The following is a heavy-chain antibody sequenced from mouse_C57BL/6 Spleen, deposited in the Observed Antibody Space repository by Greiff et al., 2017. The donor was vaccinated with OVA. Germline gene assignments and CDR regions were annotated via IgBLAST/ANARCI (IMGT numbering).Heavy chain of an antibody. CDR3: TREYYGSSLYYFDY. CDR2: ISSGGDYI. D-gene: IGHD1-1*01. CDR1: GFTFSSYA. Sequence: EVQLMESGEGLVKPGGSLKLSCAASGFTFSSYAMSWVRQTPEKRLEWVAYISSGGDYIYYADTVKGRFTISRDNARNTLYLQMSSLKSEDTAMYYCTREYYGSSLYYFDYWGQGTTLTVSS. V-gene: IGHV5-9-1*02. J-gene: IGHJ2*01.